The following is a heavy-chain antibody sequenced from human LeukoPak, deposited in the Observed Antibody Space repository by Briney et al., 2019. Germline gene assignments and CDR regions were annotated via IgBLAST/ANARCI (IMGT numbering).Heavy chain of an antibody. Sequence: GGSLRLSCAASGFTFSTYSMNWVRQAPGKGLEWVSYISSSSSTIYYADSVKGRFTISRDNAKNSLYPQMNSLRAEDTAVYYCARDKRKSIAVAENYYYYMDVWGKGTTVTVSS. CDR2: ISSSSSTI. D-gene: IGHD6-19*01. V-gene: IGHV3-48*01. CDR1: GFTFSTYS. J-gene: IGHJ6*03. CDR3: ARDKRKSIAVAENYYYYMDV.